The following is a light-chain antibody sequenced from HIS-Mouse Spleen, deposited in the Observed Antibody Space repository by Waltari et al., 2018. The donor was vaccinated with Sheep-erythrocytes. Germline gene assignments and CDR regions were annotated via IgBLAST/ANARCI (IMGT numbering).Light chain of an antibody. CDR1: KLGDKY. CDR3: QAWDSSTAV. CDR2: QDS. J-gene: IGLJ2*01. V-gene: IGLV3-1*01. Sequence: SYELTQPPSVSVSPGQTASITCSGDKLGDKYACWYQQKPGQSPVLVIYQDSKRPSGIPERFSGSNSGNTATLTISGTQAIDEADYYCQAWDSSTAVFGGGTK.